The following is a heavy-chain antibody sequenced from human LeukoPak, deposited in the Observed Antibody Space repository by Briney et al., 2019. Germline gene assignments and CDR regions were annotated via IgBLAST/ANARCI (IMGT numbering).Heavy chain of an antibody. CDR3: ATDLATVVIITNY. V-gene: IGHV1-24*01. D-gene: IGHD3-22*01. CDR2: YDPEDAET. J-gene: IGHJ4*02. CDR1: GYTLSELS. Sequence: GASVTVSFKVSGYTLSELSMHWVRQAPGKGLEWMGGYDPEDAETIYAQKFQGRVTMTEDTSTDTAYMEISSLRADDTAVYYCATDLATVVIITNYWGQGTLVTVSS.